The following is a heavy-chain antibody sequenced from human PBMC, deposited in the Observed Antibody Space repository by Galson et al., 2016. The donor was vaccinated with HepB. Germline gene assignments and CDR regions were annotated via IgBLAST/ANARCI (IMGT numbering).Heavy chain of an antibody. V-gene: IGHV3-69-1*01. Sequence: LRLSCAASGFPFSDVDMNWFRQAPGKGLEFISHFSAQDTISYADSVKGRFTISSDNAKKILYLQLNSVRVEDTAVYYCAGGLGWLTDSWGQGVLVTVSS. CDR2: FSAQDTI. CDR1: GFPFSDVD. J-gene: IGHJ4*02. D-gene: IGHD3-10*01. CDR3: AGGLGWLTDS.